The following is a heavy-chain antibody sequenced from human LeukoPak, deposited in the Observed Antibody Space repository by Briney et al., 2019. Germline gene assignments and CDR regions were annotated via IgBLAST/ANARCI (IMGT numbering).Heavy chain of an antibody. D-gene: IGHD3-16*01. J-gene: IGHJ4*02. Sequence: SQTLSLTCPISGSSITSVSHYWGWIRQPPGKGLEWIGDIYYTGSTYYSPSLRSRVTMSVHTSENKFYMRLNSVTAVDTAVYYCARRWGNIVGVTYEYWGQGTLATVSA. CDR2: IYYTGST. CDR3: ARRWGNIVGVTYEY. CDR1: GSSITSVSHY. V-gene: IGHV4-39*01.